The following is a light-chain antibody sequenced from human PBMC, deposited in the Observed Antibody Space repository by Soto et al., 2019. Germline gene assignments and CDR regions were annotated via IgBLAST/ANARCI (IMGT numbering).Light chain of an antibody. CDR3: SSYRAYRTLEV. Sequence: QSALTQPDSESGYLGESITISCTVKNTDIVGYNYVSCYQQHPGKAPNLVIYDVSSRPSGISNLFSGSKSGFTASLTISGFQAADDAHYYCSSYRAYRTLEVFGTGTKVTVL. J-gene: IGLJ1*01. CDR2: DVS. V-gene: IGLV2-14*01. CDR1: NTDIVGYNY.